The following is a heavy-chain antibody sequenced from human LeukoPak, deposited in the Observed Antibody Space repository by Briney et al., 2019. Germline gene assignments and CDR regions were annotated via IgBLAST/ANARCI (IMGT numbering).Heavy chain of an antibody. CDR1: GASITTYS. J-gene: IGHJ5*02. CDR3: ARWDDSAWAFGT. D-gene: IGHD6-19*01. CDR2: FSLGGSGTT. Sequence: PSETLSLTCIVPGASITTYSWNWLRQSPGKGLEWIGYFSLGGSGTTSYTSSLKSRVTISRDTSKNQLSLKLTSVTAADTAVYYCARWDDSAWAFGTWGPGTLVTVSS. V-gene: IGHV4-59*08.